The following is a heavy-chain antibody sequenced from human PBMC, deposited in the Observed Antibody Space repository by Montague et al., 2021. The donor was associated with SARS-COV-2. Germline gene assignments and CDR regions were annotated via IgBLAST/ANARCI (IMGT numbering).Heavy chain of an antibody. CDR3: ARIGSSSWPAFDY. D-gene: IGHD6-13*01. CDR2: IDWXDDK. J-gene: IGHJ4*02. V-gene: IGHV2-70*01. CDR1: GFSLSTSGMC. Sequence: PALVKSTETLTLTCTFSGFSLSTSGMCVSWIRQPPGKALEWLALIDWXDDKYYSTSLKTRLTISKDTSNNQVVLTMTNMDPVDTATYYCARIGSSSWPAFDYWGQGTLVTVSS.